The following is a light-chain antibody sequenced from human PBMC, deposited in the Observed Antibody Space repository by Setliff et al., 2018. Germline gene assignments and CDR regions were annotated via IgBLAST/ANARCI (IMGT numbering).Light chain of an antibody. J-gene: IGLJ1*01. CDR3: TSYTSSSTLYV. V-gene: IGLV2-14*01. Sequence: ALTQPASVSGSPGQSITISCTGTSSDVGGYNYVSWYQQHPGKAPKLMIYEVSNRPSGVSNRFSGSKSGNTASLTISGLQAEDEADYYCTSYTSSSTLYVFGTGTKVTVL. CDR2: EVS. CDR1: SSDVGGYNY.